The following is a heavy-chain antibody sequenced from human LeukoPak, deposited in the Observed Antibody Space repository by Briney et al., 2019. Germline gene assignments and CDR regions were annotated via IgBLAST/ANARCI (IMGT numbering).Heavy chain of an antibody. J-gene: IGHJ4*02. CDR3: ARGDGGYMYDD. Sequence: RGASLQISCKASGYIFSNYWIAWVRPPPGKGLEWMGIIYPGNFDTRYSLSCQGQVTISADKSISTAYLQWSSLKASDTAMYYCARGDGGYMYDDWGQGTLVTVSS. V-gene: IGHV5-51*01. CDR1: GYIFSNYW. CDR2: IYPGNFDT. D-gene: IGHD5-18*01.